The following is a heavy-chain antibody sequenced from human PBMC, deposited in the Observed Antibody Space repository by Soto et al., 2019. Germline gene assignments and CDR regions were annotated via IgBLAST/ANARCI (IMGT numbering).Heavy chain of an antibody. J-gene: IGHJ6*02. Sequence: EVQLVESGGGLIQPGGSLRLSCAASGFTVSSNYMSWVRQAPGKGLEWVSVIYSGGSTYYADSVKGRFTISRDNSKNTLYLQMNSLRAEDTAVYYCARDWNYYYYGMDVWGHGTTVTVSS. CDR2: IYSGGST. CDR1: GFTVSSNY. D-gene: IGHD3-3*01. CDR3: ARDWNYYYYGMDV. V-gene: IGHV3-53*01.